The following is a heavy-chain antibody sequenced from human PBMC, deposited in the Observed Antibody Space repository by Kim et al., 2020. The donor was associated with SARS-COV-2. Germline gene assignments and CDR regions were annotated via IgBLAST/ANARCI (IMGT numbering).Heavy chain of an antibody. CDR2: TYYRSKWYN. V-gene: IGHV6-1*01. CDR1: GDSVSSNSAA. CDR3: ARATLYYYDSSGYSQALGG. J-gene: IGHJ4*02. D-gene: IGHD3-22*01. Sequence: SQTLSLTCAISGDSVSSNSAAWNWIRQSPSRGLEWLGRTYYRSKWYNDYAVSVKSRITINPDTSKNQFSLQLNSVTPEDTAVYYCARATLYYYDSSGYSQALGGWGQGTLVTVSS.